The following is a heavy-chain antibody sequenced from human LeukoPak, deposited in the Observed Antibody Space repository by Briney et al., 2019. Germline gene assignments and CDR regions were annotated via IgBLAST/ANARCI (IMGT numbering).Heavy chain of an antibody. D-gene: IGHD6-13*01. CDR1: GFTFITYG. Sequence: GGSLRLSCAASGFTFITYGMNWVRQAPGKGLEWVSSIISSSSYIYYADSVKGRFTISRDNAKNSLYLQMNSLRAEDTAVYYCARDAVPAAGTDYFDYWGQGTLVIVSS. CDR3: ARDAVPAAGTDYFDY. V-gene: IGHV3-21*01. CDR2: IISSSSYI. J-gene: IGHJ4*02.